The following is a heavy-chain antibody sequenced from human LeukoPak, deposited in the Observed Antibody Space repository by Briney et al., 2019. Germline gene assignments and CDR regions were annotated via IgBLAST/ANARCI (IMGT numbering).Heavy chain of an antibody. CDR3: TKNLGPFDV. CDR1: GFTFNKFA. Sequence: GGSLRLSCAASGFTFNKFAMTWVRQAPGKGLEWVSTIADAGTYYADSVKGRFTISRDNSKNMLYLQLNSLRAGDTAMYYCTKNLGPFDVRGQGTMVTVSS. V-gene: IGHV3-23*01. J-gene: IGHJ3*01. D-gene: IGHD3-16*01. CDR2: IADAGT.